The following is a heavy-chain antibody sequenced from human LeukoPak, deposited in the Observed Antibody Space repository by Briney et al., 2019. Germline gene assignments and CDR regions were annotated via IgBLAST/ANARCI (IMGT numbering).Heavy chain of an antibody. J-gene: IGHJ3*01. Sequence: PSETLSLTCTVSGGSISSYYWSWIRQPPGKGLEWIGYIYYSGSTNYNPSLKSRVTISVDTSKNQFSLKLSSWTAAHTAVYYCARGEYDSSLGGYWGQGTMVTVSS. CDR1: GGSISSYY. V-gene: IGHV4-59*01. CDR2: IYYSGST. D-gene: IGHD3-22*01. CDR3: ARGEYDSSLGGY.